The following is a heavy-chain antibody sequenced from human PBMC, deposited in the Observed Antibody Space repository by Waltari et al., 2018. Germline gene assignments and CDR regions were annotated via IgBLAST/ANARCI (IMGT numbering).Heavy chain of an antibody. CDR3: ARGLMVYAKALDY. J-gene: IGHJ4*02. CDR1: GFTVSSNY. V-gene: IGHV3-66*02. CDR2: IYSGGST. Sequence: EVQLVESGGGLVQPGGSLRLSCAASGFTVSSNYMSWVRQAPGKGLEWVSVIYSGGSTYYADSVKGRFTISRDNSKNTLYLQMNSLRAEDTAVYYCARGLMVYAKALDYWGQGTLVTVSS. D-gene: IGHD2-8*01.